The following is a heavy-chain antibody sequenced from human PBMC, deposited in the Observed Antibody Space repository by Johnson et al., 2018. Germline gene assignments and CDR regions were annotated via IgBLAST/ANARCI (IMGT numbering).Heavy chain of an antibody. CDR3: AQEGVMEWEYCGPFQY. D-gene: IGHD1-26*01. J-gene: IGHJ1*01. V-gene: IGHV3-30*18. CDR1: GFTFSSYG. CDR2: ISYDGSNK. Sequence: VQLVETGGGLVKPGGSLRLSCAASGFTFSSYGMHWVRQAPGKGLEWVAVISYDGSNKYYADSVKGRFTISRDNSKNTLYLQMNSRRAEETAVYYCAQEGVMEWEYCGPFQYWGPGTLVTVSS.